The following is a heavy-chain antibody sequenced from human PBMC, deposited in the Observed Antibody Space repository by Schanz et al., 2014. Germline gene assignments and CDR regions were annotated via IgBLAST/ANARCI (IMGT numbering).Heavy chain of an antibody. V-gene: IGHV1-46*03. Sequence: QVQLVQSGAEVKRPGASVRVSCKASGYSFTDYAIHWVRQAPGQGLEWMGKINPSSGTTRIAQNFQGRLTVTRDTSTSTVNMELSILRSEDTAVYYCARGGFFDTTSFDSCGQGTLVTVSS. CDR2: INPSSGTT. CDR1: GYSFTDYA. J-gene: IGHJ4*02. D-gene: IGHD1-26*01. CDR3: ARGGFFDTTSFDS.